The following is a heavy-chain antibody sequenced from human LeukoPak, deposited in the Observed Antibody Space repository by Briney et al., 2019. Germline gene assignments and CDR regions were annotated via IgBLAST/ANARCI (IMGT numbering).Heavy chain of an antibody. D-gene: IGHD1-26*01. Sequence: PSETLSLTCTVSGGSISSYYWSWIRQPPGKGLEWIGYIYYGGSTNYNPSLKSRVTISVDTSKNLFSLKLNSVTAADTGVYYCARSKNGKCDYWGQGTLVTVSS. V-gene: IGHV4-59*12. J-gene: IGHJ4*02. CDR2: IYYGGST. CDR3: ARSKNGKCDY. CDR1: GGSISSYY.